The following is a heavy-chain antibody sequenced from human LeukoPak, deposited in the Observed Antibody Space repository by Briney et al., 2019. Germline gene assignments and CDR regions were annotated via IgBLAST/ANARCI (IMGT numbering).Heavy chain of an antibody. J-gene: IGHJ4*02. Sequence: GGSLRLSCAASGFTFSSYAMNWVRQAPGKGLEWVSVISNSGGSTYYADSVKGRFTISRDKSKNTLFLEMNSLRAEDTAVYYCAKGASMIVINTPLVSWGQGTLVTVSS. V-gene: IGHV3-23*01. CDR3: AKGASMIVINTPLVS. D-gene: IGHD3-22*01. CDR2: ISNSGGST. CDR1: GFTFSSYA.